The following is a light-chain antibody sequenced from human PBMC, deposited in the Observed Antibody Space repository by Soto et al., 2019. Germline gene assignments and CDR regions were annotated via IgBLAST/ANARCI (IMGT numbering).Light chain of an antibody. J-gene: IGKJ5*01. CDR1: QSLSSGY. CDR3: QQRTNWPI. V-gene: IGKV3D-20*02. Sequence: EIVLTQSPGTLSLSPGERVTLSCRASQSLSSGYLAWYQQKFGQAPRLLIYGASSRATGIPDRFSGSGSGTDFTLTISSLEPEDFAVYYCQQRTNWPIFGQGTRLEIK. CDR2: GAS.